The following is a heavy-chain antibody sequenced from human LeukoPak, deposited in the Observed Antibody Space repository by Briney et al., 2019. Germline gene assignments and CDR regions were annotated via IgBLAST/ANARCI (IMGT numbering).Heavy chain of an antibody. V-gene: IGHV3-11*01. Sequence: GGSLRLTCAASGYTFSDYYMSWIRQAPGKGLEWVSYISSSGSTIYYADSVKGRFTISRDNAKNSLYLQMNSLRAEDTAVYYCARAGWVDAFDIWGQGTMVTVSS. CDR2: ISSSGSTI. CDR3: ARAGWVDAFDI. J-gene: IGHJ3*02. D-gene: IGHD1-26*01. CDR1: GYTFSDYY.